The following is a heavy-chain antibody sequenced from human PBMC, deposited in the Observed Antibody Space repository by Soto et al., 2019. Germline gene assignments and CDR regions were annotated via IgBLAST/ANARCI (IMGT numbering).Heavy chain of an antibody. Sequence: QVQLVQSGAEVKKPGASVKVSCKASGYTFTSYAMHWVRQAPGQRLEWMGWINAGNGNTKYSQKFQGRVTITSDTSASTGYMELSSLRSEDTAVYYCASSSGPKITFDYWGQGTLVTVSS. V-gene: IGHV1-3*01. CDR1: GYTFTSYA. D-gene: IGHD6-19*01. CDR2: INAGNGNT. J-gene: IGHJ4*02. CDR3: ASSSGPKITFDY.